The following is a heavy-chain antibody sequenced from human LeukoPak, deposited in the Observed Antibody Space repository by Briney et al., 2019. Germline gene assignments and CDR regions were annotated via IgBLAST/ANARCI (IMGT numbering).Heavy chain of an antibody. CDR3: TRARPFLLDKTVRRGLHYYYMDV. V-gene: IGHV3-53*03. D-gene: IGHD2-2*03. CDR1: GFTVSRKY. Sequence: PGGSLRLSCAASGFTVSRKYMTWVRQAPGKGLEWVSLIYSGDSTYYADSVKGRFTISRDNSKNTLYLQMNSLRPEDTAVYYCTRARPFLLDKTVRRGLHYYYMDVWGKGTTVTVSS. J-gene: IGHJ6*03. CDR2: IYSGDST.